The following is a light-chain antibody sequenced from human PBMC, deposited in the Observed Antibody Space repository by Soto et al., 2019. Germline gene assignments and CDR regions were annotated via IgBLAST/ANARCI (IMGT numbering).Light chain of an antibody. CDR3: QQSYNPGT. CDR2: AAS. V-gene: IGKV1-39*01. Sequence: DIQMTQSPSSLSASVGDRVTITCRASQSIRSYLNWYQQKAGKAPTLLIYAASTLQSGVPSRFSGSGSGTDFPLTISSLQPEDFANYYCQQSYNPGTFGQGTKVEIK. CDR1: QSIRSY. J-gene: IGKJ1*01.